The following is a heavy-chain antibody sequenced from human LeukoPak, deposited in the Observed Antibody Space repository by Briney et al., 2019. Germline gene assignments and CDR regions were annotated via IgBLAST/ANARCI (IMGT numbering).Heavy chain of an antibody. Sequence: SETLSLTCTVSGGSISSYYWSWIRQPPGKGLEWIGSIYYGGSTYYNPSLKSRVTISVDTSKNQFSLKLSSVTAADTAVYYCASTPKPYGLGSYWYGAAFDYWGQGTLVTVSS. CDR3: ASTPKPYGLGSYWYGAAFDY. CDR1: GGSISSYY. D-gene: IGHD3-10*01. J-gene: IGHJ4*02. V-gene: IGHV4-39*07. CDR2: IYYGGST.